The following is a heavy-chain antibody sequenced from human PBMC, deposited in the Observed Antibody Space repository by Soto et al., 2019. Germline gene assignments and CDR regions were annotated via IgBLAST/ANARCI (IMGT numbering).Heavy chain of an antibody. CDR2: IYYSGRS. D-gene: IGHD4-17*01. CDR3: ARQRTTVVTQAYFDH. Sequence: SETLALTCAVSGGSITSSSYYWGWIRQPPGKGLEWIGGIYYSGRSYYNPSLKSRVTMSVDTSKNQFSLTLNSVTAADAAVYYCARQRTTVVTQAYFDHWGQGTLVPVSS. CDR1: GGSITSSSYY. J-gene: IGHJ4*02. V-gene: IGHV4-39*01.